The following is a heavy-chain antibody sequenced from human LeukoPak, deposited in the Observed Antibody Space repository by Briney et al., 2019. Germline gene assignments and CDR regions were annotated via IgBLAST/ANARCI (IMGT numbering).Heavy chain of an antibody. CDR3: ARGSPRRLAVAGTRSLRYFDL. D-gene: IGHD6-19*01. Sequence: SETLSLTCTVSGGSISSSSYYWGWIRQPPGKGLEWIGSIYYSGSTYYNPSLKSRVTISVDTSKNQFSLKLSSVTAADTAVYYCARGSPRRLAVAGTRSLRYFDLWGRGTLVTVSS. J-gene: IGHJ2*01. CDR1: GGSISSSSYY. CDR2: IYYSGST. V-gene: IGHV4-39*07.